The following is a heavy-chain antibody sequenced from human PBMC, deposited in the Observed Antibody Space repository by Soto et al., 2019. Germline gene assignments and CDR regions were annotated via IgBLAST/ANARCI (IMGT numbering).Heavy chain of an antibody. CDR2: IGVVGDT. D-gene: IGHD3-10*01. Sequence: GGSLRLSCAASGFILSNYDVHWVRQTSGHGLEWVARIGVVGDTNYSGSVKGRFTISRQNARNSFFLQMNSLIAGDTAVYFCVRGLPGGFDPWGQGTLVTVS. CDR1: GFILSNYD. V-gene: IGHV3-13*01. CDR3: VRGLPGGFDP. J-gene: IGHJ5*02.